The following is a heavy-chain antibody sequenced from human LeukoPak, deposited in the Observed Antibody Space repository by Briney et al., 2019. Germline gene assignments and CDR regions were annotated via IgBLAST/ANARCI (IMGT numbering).Heavy chain of an antibody. CDR1: GFTFSSYG. D-gene: IGHD1-26*01. Sequence: GGSLRLSCAASGFTFSSYGMHWVRQAPGKGLEWGAVIWYDGSNKYYADSVKGRFTISRDNSKNTLCLQMNSLRAEDTAVYYCAKAARAVGATLPLGWGQGTLVTVSS. V-gene: IGHV3-33*06. CDR2: IWYDGSNK. J-gene: IGHJ4*02. CDR3: AKAARAVGATLPLG.